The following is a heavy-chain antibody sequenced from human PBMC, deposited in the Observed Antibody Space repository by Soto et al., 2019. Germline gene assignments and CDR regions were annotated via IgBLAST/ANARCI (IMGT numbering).Heavy chain of an antibody. CDR3: STDRMEGGWRRTIDY. V-gene: IGHV4-30-4*01. D-gene: IGHD2-21*02. Sequence: QVQLQESGPGLVKPSQTLSLTCTVSGGSISSGDYYWSWIRQPPGKGLEWIGYIYYSGSTYYNPSLKXGXTXXVDTSKNLCSLSLGTVAAADTAVYSGSTDRMEGGWRRTIDYWGLGTIVTVSS. CDR1: GGSISSGDYY. CDR2: IYYSGST. J-gene: IGHJ4*02.